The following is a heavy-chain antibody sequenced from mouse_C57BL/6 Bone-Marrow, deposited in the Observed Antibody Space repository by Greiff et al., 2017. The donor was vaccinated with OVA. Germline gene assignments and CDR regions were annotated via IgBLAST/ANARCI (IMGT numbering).Heavy chain of an antibody. CDR2: IDPSDSET. D-gene: IGHD1-1*01. Sequence: QVQLQQPGAELVRPGSSVKLSCKASGYTFTSYWMHWVKQRPIQGLEWIGNIDPSDSETHYNQKFKDKATLTVDKSSSTAYMQLSSLTSEDSAVYYCARGYGRDWYFDVWGTGTTVTVSS. J-gene: IGHJ1*03. CDR1: GYTFTSYW. CDR3: ARGYGRDWYFDV. V-gene: IGHV1-52*01.